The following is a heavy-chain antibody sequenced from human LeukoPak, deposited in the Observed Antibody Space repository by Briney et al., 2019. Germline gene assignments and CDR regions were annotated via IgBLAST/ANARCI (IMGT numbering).Heavy chain of an antibody. CDR3: ASATMLFWFDP. Sequence: ASVKVSFKASGYTFTIYAMNWVRQAPGQGLEWMGWINTNTGNPTYAQGFTGRFVFSLDTSVSTAYLQISSLKAEDTAVYYCASATMLFWFDPWGQGTLVTVSS. CDR1: GYTFTIYA. CDR2: INTNTGNP. V-gene: IGHV7-4-1*02. D-gene: IGHD3-16*01. J-gene: IGHJ5*02.